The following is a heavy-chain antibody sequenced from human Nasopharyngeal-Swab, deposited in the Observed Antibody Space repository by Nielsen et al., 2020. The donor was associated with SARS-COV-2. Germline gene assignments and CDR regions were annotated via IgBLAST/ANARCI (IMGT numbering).Heavy chain of an antibody. CDR2: IYSGGST. V-gene: IGHV3-53*01. Sequence: GESLKISCAASGFTVSSNYMSWVRQAPGKGLEWVSVIYSGGSTYYADSVKGRFTISRHNSKNTLYLQMNSLRAEDTAVYYCSSVGWYYYYYGMDVWGQGTTVTVSS. D-gene: IGHD6-19*01. J-gene: IGHJ6*02. CDR3: SSVGWYYYYYGMDV. CDR1: GFTVSSNY.